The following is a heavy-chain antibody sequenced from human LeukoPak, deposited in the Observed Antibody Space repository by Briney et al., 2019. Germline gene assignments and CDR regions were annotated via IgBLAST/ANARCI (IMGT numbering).Heavy chain of an antibody. V-gene: IGHV1-2*02. D-gene: IGHD3-16*01. J-gene: IGHJ4*02. Sequence: ASVKVSCTASGYTFTGYYMHWVRQAPGQGLEWMGWINPNSGDTKYAQKFQGRVTMTRDTSNNTAYMELSRLRSDDTAVYYCATQRGSYLWGTDFDYWGQGTLVTVSS. CDR3: ATQRGSYLWGTDFDY. CDR2: INPNSGDT. CDR1: GYTFTGYY.